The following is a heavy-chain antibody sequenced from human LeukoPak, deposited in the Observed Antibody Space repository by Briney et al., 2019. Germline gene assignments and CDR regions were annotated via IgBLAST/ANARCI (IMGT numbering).Heavy chain of an antibody. Sequence: SETLSLTCTVSGGSISSSSYYWGWIRQPPGKGLEWIGSIYYSGSTYYNPSLKSRVTISVDTSKNQFSLKLSSVTAADTAVYYCARFDTGGNTYYYDSSGSTQGKDAFDIWGQGTMVTVSS. CDR2: IYYSGST. D-gene: IGHD3-22*01. CDR3: ARFDTGGNTYYYDSSGSTQGKDAFDI. J-gene: IGHJ3*02. CDR1: GGSISSSSYY. V-gene: IGHV4-39*07.